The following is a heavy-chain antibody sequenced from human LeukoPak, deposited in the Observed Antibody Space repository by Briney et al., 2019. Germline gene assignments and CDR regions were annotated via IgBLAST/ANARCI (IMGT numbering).Heavy chain of an antibody. CDR1: GVSISSYY. V-gene: IGHV4-59*08. D-gene: IGHD6-13*01. CDR2: IYYSGST. CDR3: ARHDGSSWYYAFDV. Sequence: SEALSLTCTVSGVSISSYYWSWIRQPPGKGLEWIGYIYYSGSTNYNPSLKSRVTISLDTSKNQFSLKLSSVTAADTAVYYCARHDGSSWYYAFDVWGQGTMVTVSS. J-gene: IGHJ3*01.